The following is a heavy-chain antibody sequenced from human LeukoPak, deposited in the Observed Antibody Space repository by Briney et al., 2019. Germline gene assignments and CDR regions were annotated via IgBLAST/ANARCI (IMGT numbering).Heavy chain of an antibody. D-gene: IGHD6-19*01. V-gene: IGHV3-11*01. CDR2: ISGSGSTI. Sequence: GGSLRLSCAASGFTFYDYYMSWIRQAPGKGLEWVSYISGSGSTIYYADSVKGRFTISRDNAKKSVYLQMNSLRAEDTAVYYCARVLVSSGWYVFDYWGQGTLVTVSS. CDR3: ARVLVSSGWYVFDY. CDR1: GFTFYDYY. J-gene: IGHJ4*02.